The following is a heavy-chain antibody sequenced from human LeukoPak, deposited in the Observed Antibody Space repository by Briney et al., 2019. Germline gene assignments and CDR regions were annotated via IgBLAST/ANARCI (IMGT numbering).Heavy chain of an antibody. J-gene: IGHJ4*02. V-gene: IGHV4-61*02. CDR3: ASSRLGPYVHFDY. Sequence: SETLSLTCTVSGGSISSGSYYWRWIRQPAGKGLEWIGRIYTSGSTNYNPSLKSRVTISVDTSKNQFSLKLSSVTAADTVVYYCASSRLGPYVHFDYWGQGTLVTVSS. CDR1: GGSISSGSYY. CDR2: IYTSGST. D-gene: IGHD3-16*01.